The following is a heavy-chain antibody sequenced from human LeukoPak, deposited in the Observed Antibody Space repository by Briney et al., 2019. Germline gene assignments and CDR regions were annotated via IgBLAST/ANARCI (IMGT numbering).Heavy chain of an antibody. CDR2: IKQDGSEK. D-gene: IGHD1-1*01. V-gene: IGHV3-7*01. Sequence: GGSLRLSCAASGFTFSSYWMSWVRQAPGKGLEWVANIKQDGSEKYYVDSVKGRFTISRDNAKNSLCLQMNSLRAEDTAVYYCARDLYNWNGDNWFDPWGQGTLVTVSS. CDR3: ARDLYNWNGDNWFDP. CDR1: GFTFSSYW. J-gene: IGHJ5*02.